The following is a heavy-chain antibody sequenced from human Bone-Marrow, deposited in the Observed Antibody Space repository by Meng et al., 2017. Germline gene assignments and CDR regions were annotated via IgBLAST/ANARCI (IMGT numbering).Heavy chain of an antibody. V-gene: IGHV4-34*01. Sequence: QGQVHELGAGLLKPSETLSLTCAVFGGSFSGYYWSWIRQPPGKGLEWIGEINHSGSTNYNPSLKSRVTISVDTSKNQFSLKLSSVTAADTAVYYCARGVASPIFSTVVTPAFDYWGQGTLVTVSS. CDR2: INHSGST. CDR1: GGSFSGYY. D-gene: IGHD4-23*01. J-gene: IGHJ4*02. CDR3: ARGVASPIFSTVVTPAFDY.